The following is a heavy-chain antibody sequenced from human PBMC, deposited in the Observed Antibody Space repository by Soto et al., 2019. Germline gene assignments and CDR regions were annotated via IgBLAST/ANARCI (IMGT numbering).Heavy chain of an antibody. J-gene: IGHJ5*02. CDR1: GFTFEDHA. D-gene: IGHD3-22*01. CDR3: AKGRGALTVVSNWFDP. V-gene: IGHV3-9*01. Sequence: EVQLVESGGGLVQPGRSLRLSCAAIGFTFEDHAMHWIRQVPGKGLEWVAGINWNSGITGYADSVKGRFTISRDNANNSLHLEMNSLKTEDTAFYYCAKGRGALTVVSNWFDPWGQGPLVTVSS. CDR2: INWNSGIT.